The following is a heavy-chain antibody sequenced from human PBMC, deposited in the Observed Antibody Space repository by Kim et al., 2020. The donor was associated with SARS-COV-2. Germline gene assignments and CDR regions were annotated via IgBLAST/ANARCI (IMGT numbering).Heavy chain of an antibody. CDR3: ARVSRWLQFYPLDY. J-gene: IGHJ4*02. Sequence: GGSLRLSCAASGFTFSSYSMNWVRQAPGKGLEWVSYISSSSSTIYYADSVKGRFTISRDNAKNSLYLQMNSLRDEDTAVYYCARVSRWLQFYPLDYWGQGTLVTVSS. D-gene: IGHD5-12*01. V-gene: IGHV3-48*02. CDR2: ISSSSSTI. CDR1: GFTFSSYS.